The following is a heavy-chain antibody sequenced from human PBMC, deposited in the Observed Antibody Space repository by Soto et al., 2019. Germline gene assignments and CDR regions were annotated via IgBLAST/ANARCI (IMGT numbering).Heavy chain of an antibody. CDR3: ARGLLWFGELSTLDY. J-gene: IGHJ4*02. D-gene: IGHD3-10*01. CDR1: GYTFTNYG. CDR2: ISGYNGNT. V-gene: IGHV1-18*01. Sequence: ASVKVSCKASGYTFTNYGFSWVRQAPGQGLEWMGWISGYNGNTNYAERLQGRVTMTTDTSTSTAYMELRSLRSDDTAVYYCARGLLWFGELSTLDYWGQGTLVTVSS.